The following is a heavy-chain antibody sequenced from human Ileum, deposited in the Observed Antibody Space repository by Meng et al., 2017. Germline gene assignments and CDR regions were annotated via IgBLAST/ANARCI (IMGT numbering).Heavy chain of an antibody. CDR1: GFIFSGYW. Sequence: VEVGGCGGGLVEPGGSLGPSCAGSGFIFSGYWMNWVRQAPGKGLEWVANIRQDGSEEHYVDSVKGRFTISRDNAKNSLYLQMNSLRDEDTAVYYCARDQGSYGNFQHWGQGTLVTVSS. D-gene: IGHD3-16*01. V-gene: IGHV3-7*01. CDR2: IRQDGSEE. J-gene: IGHJ1*01. CDR3: ARDQGSYGNFQH.